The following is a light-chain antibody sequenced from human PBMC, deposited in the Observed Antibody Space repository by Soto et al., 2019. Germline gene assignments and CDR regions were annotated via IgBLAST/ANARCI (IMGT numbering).Light chain of an antibody. CDR2: GAS. V-gene: IGKV3-15*01. CDR3: QQYNNWWT. CDR1: QSINSN. Sequence: VMTQSPATLSVSPGERATISCTASQSINSNLAWYQQKPGQAPRLLIYGASTRATGIPARFSGSASGTEFTLTISSLQDEDFAVYYCQQYNNWWTFGQGTKVEIK. J-gene: IGKJ1*01.